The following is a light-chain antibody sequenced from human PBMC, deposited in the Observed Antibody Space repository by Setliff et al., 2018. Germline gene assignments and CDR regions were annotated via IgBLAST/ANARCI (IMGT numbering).Light chain of an antibody. J-gene: IGLJ1*01. CDR3: ATWDDSLSAYV. V-gene: IGLV1-47*01. CDR1: TSNIGKNF. Sequence: QSVLTQPPSASGTPGQSVTISCSGNTSNIGKNFVYWYQQVPGTVPKLLIYRNNQRPSGVSDRFSGSKSGTSASLAISGLRSEDGADYYCATWDDSLSAYVFGTGTKVTVL. CDR2: RNN.